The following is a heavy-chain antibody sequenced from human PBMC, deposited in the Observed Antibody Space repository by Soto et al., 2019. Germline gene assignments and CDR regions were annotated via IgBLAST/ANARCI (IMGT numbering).Heavy chain of an antibody. CDR1: GFTFSSYI. V-gene: IGHV3-48*01. CDR3: ARDLGCGGDCYYYYYYYMDV. CDR2: ISSSSSTI. D-gene: IGHD2-21*01. Sequence: GGSLRLSCAASGFTFSSYIMNWVRQAPGKGLEWVSYISSSSSTIYYADSVKGRFTISRDNAKNSLYLQMNSLRAEDTAVYYCARDLGCGGDCYYYYYYYMDVWGKGTTVTVSS. J-gene: IGHJ6*03.